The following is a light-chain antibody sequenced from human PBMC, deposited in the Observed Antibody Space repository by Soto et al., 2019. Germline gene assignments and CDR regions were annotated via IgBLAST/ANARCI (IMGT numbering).Light chain of an antibody. J-gene: IGKJ2*01. Sequence: DVVMTQSPLSLPVTLGQPASISCRSSQSLVHSDGNTYLNWFHQRPGQSPRRLIYRVSNRDSGVPDRFSGSGSGTDFTLKISRVEAEDVGVYYCMQGVHWPHTCGQGTRLEI. CDR3: MQGVHWPHT. CDR2: RVS. CDR1: QSLVHSDGNTY. V-gene: IGKV2-30*02.